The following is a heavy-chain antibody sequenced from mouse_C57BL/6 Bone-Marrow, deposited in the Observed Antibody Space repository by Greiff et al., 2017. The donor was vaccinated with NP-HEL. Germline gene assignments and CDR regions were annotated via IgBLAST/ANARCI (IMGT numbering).Heavy chain of an antibody. Sequence: EVQLQQSGPELVKPGASVKISCKASGYTFTDYYMNWVKQSHGKSLEWIGDINPNNGGTSYNQKFKGKATLTVDKSSSTAYMELRSLTSEDSAVYYCARSITTVNFDVWGTGTTVTVSS. D-gene: IGHD1-1*01. CDR1: GYTFTDYY. CDR2: INPNNGGT. J-gene: IGHJ1*03. CDR3: ARSITTVNFDV. V-gene: IGHV1-26*01.